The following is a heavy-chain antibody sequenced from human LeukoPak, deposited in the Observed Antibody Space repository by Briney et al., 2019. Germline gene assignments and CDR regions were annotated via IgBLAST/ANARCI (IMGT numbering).Heavy chain of an antibody. CDR1: GFTFSSYW. J-gene: IGHJ6*02. V-gene: IGHV3-74*01. CDR3: ARGLSRVLPYGMDV. Sequence: GGSLRLSCAASGFTFSSYWMHWVRQAPGKGLVRVSRINSDGSSTIYADSVKGRFTISRENAKNSLYLQMNSLRAGDTAVYYCARGLSRVLPYGMDVWGQGTTVTVSS. D-gene: IGHD2/OR15-2a*01. CDR2: INSDGSST.